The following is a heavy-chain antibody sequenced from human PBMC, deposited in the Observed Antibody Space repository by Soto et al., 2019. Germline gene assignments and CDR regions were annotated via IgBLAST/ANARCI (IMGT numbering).Heavy chain of an antibody. Sequence: ASGKVSCKASGYTFTSYYMHWVRQAPGQGLEWMGIINPSGGSTSYAQKFQGRVTMTRDTSTSTVYMELSSLRSEDTAVYYCATLYCSSTRTIDAFDIWGQGTMVTVSS. V-gene: IGHV1-46*01. D-gene: IGHD2-2*01. CDR3: ATLYCSSTRTIDAFDI. CDR2: INPSGGST. CDR1: GYTFTSYY. J-gene: IGHJ3*02.